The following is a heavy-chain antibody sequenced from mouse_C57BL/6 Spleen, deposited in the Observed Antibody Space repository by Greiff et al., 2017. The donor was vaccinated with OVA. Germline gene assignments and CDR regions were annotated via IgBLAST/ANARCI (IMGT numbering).Heavy chain of an antibody. CDR2: INPSNGGT. D-gene: IGHD1-1*01. CDR3: ARSPIYYYGSSYDWYFDV. J-gene: IGHJ1*03. V-gene: IGHV1-53*01. Sequence: QVQLQQPGTDLVKPGASVKLSCKASGYTFTSYWMHWVKQRPGQGLEWIGNINPSNGGTNYNEKFKSKATLTVDKSSSTAYMQLSSLTSEDSAVYYCARSPIYYYGSSYDWYFDVWGTGTTVTVSS. CDR1: GYTFTSYW.